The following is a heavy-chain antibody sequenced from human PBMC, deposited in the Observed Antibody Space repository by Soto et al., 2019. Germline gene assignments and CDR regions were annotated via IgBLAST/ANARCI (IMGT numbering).Heavy chain of an antibody. CDR3: AKEGDYYGSGSYSDY. D-gene: IGHD3-10*01. J-gene: IGHJ4*02. CDR1: GFTFSSYS. Sequence: GGSLRLSCAASGFTFSSYSMNWVRQAPGKGLEWVSSISSSSSYIYYADSVKGRFTISRDNAKNSLYLQMNSLRAEDTAVYYCAKEGDYYGSGSYSDYWGQGTLVTVSS. CDR2: ISSSSSYI. V-gene: IGHV3-21*04.